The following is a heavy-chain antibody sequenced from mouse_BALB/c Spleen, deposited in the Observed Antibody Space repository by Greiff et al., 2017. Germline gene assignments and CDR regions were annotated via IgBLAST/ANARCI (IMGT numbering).Heavy chain of an antibody. CDR2: ISSGGSYT. CDR3: ARVGSDSNAMDY. J-gene: IGHJ4*01. Sequence: DVMLVESGGDLVKPGGSLKLSCAASGFTFSSYGMSWVRQTPDKRLEWVATISSGGSYTYYPDSVKGRFTISRDNAKNTLYLQMSSLKSEDTAMYYCARVGSDSNAMDYWGQGTSVTVSS. V-gene: IGHV5-6*02. D-gene: IGHD2-13*01. CDR1: GFTFSSYG.